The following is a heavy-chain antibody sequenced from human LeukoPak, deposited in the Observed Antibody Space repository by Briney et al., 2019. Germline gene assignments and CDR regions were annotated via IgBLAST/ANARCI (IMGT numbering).Heavy chain of an antibody. CDR2: ISAYNGNT. Sequence: ASVKVSCKASGYTFTSYGISWLRQAPGQGLEWMGWISAYNGNTNYGQKLQGRVTMTTDTSTSTAYMELRSLRSDDTAVYYCARDRSHYDFWSGYYQGDAFDIWGQGTMVTVSS. CDR3: ARDRSHYDFWSGYYQGDAFDI. J-gene: IGHJ3*02. CDR1: GYTFTSYG. D-gene: IGHD3-3*01. V-gene: IGHV1-18*01.